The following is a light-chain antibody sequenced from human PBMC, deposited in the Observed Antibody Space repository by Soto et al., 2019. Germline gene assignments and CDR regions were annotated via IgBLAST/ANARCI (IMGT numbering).Light chain of an antibody. CDR2: HAS. J-gene: IGKJ1*01. CDR1: QSISSW. Sequence: DIQITQSPSTLSASVGDRVTITCRASQSISSWLAWYQQKPGKAPRLLIHHASILESGVPSRISGSGSGTEFTLIISSLQPEDVAIYYCQQYESYSPTFGQGTKVDIK. CDR3: QQYESYSPT. V-gene: IGKV1-5*01.